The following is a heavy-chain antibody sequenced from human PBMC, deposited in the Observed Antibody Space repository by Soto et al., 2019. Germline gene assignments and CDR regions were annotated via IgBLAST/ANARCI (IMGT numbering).Heavy chain of an antibody. CDR2: ISGSGGST. CDR1: GFTFSSYA. CDR3: AKGEYYDFWSGLFDY. Sequence: GGSLRLSCAASGFTFSSYAMSWVRQAPGKGLEWVSAISGSGGSTYYADSVKSRFTISRDNSKNTLYLQMNSLRAEDTAVYYCAKGEYYDFWSGLFDYWGQGTLVTVSS. D-gene: IGHD3-3*01. J-gene: IGHJ4*02. V-gene: IGHV3-23*01.